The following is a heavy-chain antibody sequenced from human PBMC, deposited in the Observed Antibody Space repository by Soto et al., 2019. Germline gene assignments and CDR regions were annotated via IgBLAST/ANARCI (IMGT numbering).Heavy chain of an antibody. CDR3: ARAMVETEPWKYYYYMDV. J-gene: IGHJ6*03. Sequence: QVQLQQWGAGLLKPSETLSLTCAVYGGSFSGYYWSWIRQPPGKGLEWIGEINHIGITNYNPSLKSRVTITVDTSKTKFSLKLSSVTAADTAVYYCARAMVETEPWKYYYYMDVWGKGTTVTVSS. D-gene: IGHD2-8*01. CDR1: GGSFSGYY. V-gene: IGHV4-34*01. CDR2: INHIGIT.